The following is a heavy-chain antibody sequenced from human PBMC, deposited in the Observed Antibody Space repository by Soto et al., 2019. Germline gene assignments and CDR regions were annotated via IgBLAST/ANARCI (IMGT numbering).Heavy chain of an antibody. J-gene: IGHJ3*02. CDR1: GFTFSTWW. D-gene: IGHD6-13*01. Sequence: GGSLRLSCAASGFTFSTWWMHWVRQTPGKGLVWVSHVKSDGSGATYEDSVKGRFTISRDNAKNMLFLQLNSLRVEDTAVYYCVRGGPGNAFDTWGQGTLVTVSS. CDR2: VKSDGSGA. V-gene: IGHV3-74*01. CDR3: VRGGPGNAFDT.